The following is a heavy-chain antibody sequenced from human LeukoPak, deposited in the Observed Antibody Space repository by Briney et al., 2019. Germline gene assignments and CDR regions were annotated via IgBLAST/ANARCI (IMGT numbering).Heavy chain of an antibody. Sequence: GGSLRLSCAASGFTFTNYAMTWVRQAPGKGLEWVSSISGAGTYYADSVKGRFTISRDNYKNTLYLQMNSLRAEDTAVYYCAKYIAAAGTVYWGQGTLVTVSS. D-gene: IGHD6-13*01. CDR2: ISGAGT. CDR1: GFTFTNYA. V-gene: IGHV3-23*01. CDR3: AKYIAAAGTVY. J-gene: IGHJ4*02.